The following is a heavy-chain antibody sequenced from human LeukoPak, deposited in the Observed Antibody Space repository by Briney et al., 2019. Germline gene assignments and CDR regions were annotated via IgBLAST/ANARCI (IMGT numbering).Heavy chain of an antibody. CDR1: GFTFSSYW. CDR3: AKDKYYYDTSGYFFDY. CDR2: ISYDGSNK. Sequence: GGSLRLSCAASGFTFSSYWMSWVRQAPGKGLEWVAVISYDGSNKYYTDSVKGRFTISRDNSKNTLYLQMNSLRAEDTAVYYCAKDKYYYDTSGYFFDYWGQGTLVTVSS. V-gene: IGHV3-30*10. J-gene: IGHJ4*02. D-gene: IGHD3-22*01.